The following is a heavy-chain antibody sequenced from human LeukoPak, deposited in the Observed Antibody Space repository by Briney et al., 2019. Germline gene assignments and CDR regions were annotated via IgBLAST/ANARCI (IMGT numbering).Heavy chain of an antibody. J-gene: IGHJ4*02. CDR1: KISLNDYS. CDR2: ISDSSGTI. V-gene: IGHV3-11*04. D-gene: IGHD6-19*01. CDR3: ARRDSSGWYYFDH. Sequence: GGSLRLSCTASKISLNDYSMSWIRQAPGKGLEWASYISDSSGTIYYADSVKGRFTVSRDNAKNSLYLQMNSLRAEDSALYFCARRDSSGWYYFDHWGPGTLVTVSS.